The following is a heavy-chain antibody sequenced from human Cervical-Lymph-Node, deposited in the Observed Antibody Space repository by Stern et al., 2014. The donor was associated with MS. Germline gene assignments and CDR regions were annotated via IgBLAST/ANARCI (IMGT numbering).Heavy chain of an antibody. V-gene: IGHV3-9*01. CDR3: AKDGGLQWLVPYYFDY. CDR1: GFTFDDYA. CDR2: ISWNSGSI. J-gene: IGHJ4*02. D-gene: IGHD6-19*01. Sequence: MQLVQSGGGLVQPGRSLRLSCAASGFTFDDYAMHWVRQAPGKGLEWVSGISWNSGSIGYADSVKGRFTISRDNAKNSLYLQMNSLRAEDTALYYCAKDGGLQWLVPYYFDYWGQGTLVTVSS.